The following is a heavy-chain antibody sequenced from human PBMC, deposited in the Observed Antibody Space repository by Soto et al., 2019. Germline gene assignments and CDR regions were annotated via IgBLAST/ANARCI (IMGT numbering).Heavy chain of an antibody. CDR2: IYSGGST. Sequence: GGSLRLSCAASGFTVSSNYMSWVRQAPGKGLEWVSVIYSGGSTYYADSVKGRFTISRDNSKNTLYLQMNSLRAEDTAVYYCAREFTVTTPNYYYYYGMDVWGQGTTVTVSS. J-gene: IGHJ6*02. CDR1: GFTVSSNY. D-gene: IGHD4-17*01. V-gene: IGHV3-53*01. CDR3: AREFTVTTPNYYYYYGMDV.